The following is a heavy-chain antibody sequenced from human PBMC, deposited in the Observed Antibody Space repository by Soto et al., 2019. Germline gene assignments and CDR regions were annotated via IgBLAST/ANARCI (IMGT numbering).Heavy chain of an antibody. CDR3: ASPSGYGGNFDY. D-gene: IGHD2-15*01. Sequence: GGSLRLSCAASGFTFSSYAMHWVRQAPGKGLEWVAVISYDGSNKYYADSVKGRFTISRDNSKNTLYLQMNSLRAEDTAVYYCASPSGYGGNFDYWGQGTLVTVSS. J-gene: IGHJ4*02. V-gene: IGHV3-30-3*01. CDR2: ISYDGSNK. CDR1: GFTFSSYA.